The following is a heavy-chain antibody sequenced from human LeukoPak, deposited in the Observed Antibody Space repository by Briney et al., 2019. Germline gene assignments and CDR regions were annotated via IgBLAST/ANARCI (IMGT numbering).Heavy chain of an antibody. V-gene: IGHV3-23*01. CDR3: AKIGVIGNWYYDV. Sequence: GGPLRLSCAASGFSFSSHGMSWVRQAPWKGPEWVSSISSGSDYTFYADSVKGRFTISRDNSKNTLYLQMNSLRAGDTATYYCAKIGVIGNWYYDVWGRGTLVTVSS. J-gene: IGHJ2*01. CDR1: GFSFSSHG. CDR2: ISSGSDYT. D-gene: IGHD3-10*01.